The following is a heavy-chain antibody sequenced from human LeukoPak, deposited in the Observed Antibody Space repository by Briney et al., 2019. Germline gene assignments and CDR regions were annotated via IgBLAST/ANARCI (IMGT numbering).Heavy chain of an antibody. Sequence: KSSETLSLTCTVSGGSISSYYWSWIRQPPGKGLEWIGEINHSGSTNYNPSLKSRVTISVDTSKNQFSLKLSSVTAADTAVYYCARGYSSENFDYWGQGTLVTVSS. J-gene: IGHJ4*02. D-gene: IGHD6-19*01. CDR1: GGSISSYY. CDR3: ARGYSSENFDY. CDR2: INHSGST. V-gene: IGHV4-34*01.